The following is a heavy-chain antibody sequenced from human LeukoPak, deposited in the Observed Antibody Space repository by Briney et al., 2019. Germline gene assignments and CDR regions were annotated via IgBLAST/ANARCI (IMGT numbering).Heavy chain of an antibody. CDR2: IRYDGSNK. Sequence: PGGSLRLSCAASGFTFSSYGIHWVRQAPGKGLEWVAFIRYDGSNKYYADSVKGRFTISRDNSKNTLYLQMNSLRAEDTAVYYCARVSSGWYPDVHFDYWGQGTLVTVSS. J-gene: IGHJ4*02. V-gene: IGHV3-30*02. CDR1: GFTFSSYG. CDR3: ARVSSGWYPDVHFDY. D-gene: IGHD6-19*01.